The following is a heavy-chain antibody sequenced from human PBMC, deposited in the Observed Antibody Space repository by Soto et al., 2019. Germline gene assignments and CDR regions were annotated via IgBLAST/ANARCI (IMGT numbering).Heavy chain of an antibody. CDR3: ASGGTYGDYFFDY. CDR2: IIPIFGTA. CDR1: GGTFSSYA. V-gene: IGHV1-69*05. J-gene: IGHJ4*02. Sequence: QVQLVQSGAEVKKPGSSVKVSCKASGGTFSSYAISWVRQAPGQGLEWMGGIIPIFGTANYAQKFQGRVTXTXDXXTSTPYMELRSLGSADTAVYYCASGGTYGDYFFDYWGQGTLVTVSS. D-gene: IGHD4-17*01.